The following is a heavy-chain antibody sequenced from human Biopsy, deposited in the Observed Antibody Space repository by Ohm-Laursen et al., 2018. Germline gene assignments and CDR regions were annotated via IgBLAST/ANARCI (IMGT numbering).Heavy chain of an antibody. CDR1: GYTFAGYY. CDR2: INSNSGNA. CDR3: ARVPAYPSIDGYYGLDL. D-gene: IGHD3-9*01. V-gene: IGHV1-2*02. J-gene: IGHJ6*02. Sequence: ASVKVSCKASGYTFAGYYLHWVRQAPGHGLEWMGWINSNSGNAKYAQSFQGRLTVTRDTSISTAYMELTSLTFDDTAIYYCARVPAYPSIDGYYGLDLWGQGTTVIVSS.